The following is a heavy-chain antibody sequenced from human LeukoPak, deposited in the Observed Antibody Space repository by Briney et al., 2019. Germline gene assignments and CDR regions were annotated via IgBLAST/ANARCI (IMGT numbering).Heavy chain of an antibody. D-gene: IGHD2-2*01. CDR2: ISGGGSST. CDR3: ATHCTSTTCYAY. Sequence: GGSLRLSCAASGFTFSNYAMSWVRQAPGKGLEWVSAISGGGSSTYYADFVKGRFTISRDNAKNTLYMQMNSLRAEDTAVYYCATHCTSTTCYAYWGQGTLVTVSS. CDR1: GFTFSNYA. J-gene: IGHJ4*02. V-gene: IGHV3-23*01.